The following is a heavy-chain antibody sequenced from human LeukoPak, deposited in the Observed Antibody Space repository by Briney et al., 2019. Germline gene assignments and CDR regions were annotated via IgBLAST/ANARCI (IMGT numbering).Heavy chain of an antibody. CDR1: GGSIISSSFY. CDR3: ARDHACSNGVCSYFDY. J-gene: IGHJ4*02. V-gene: IGHV4-39*07. Sequence: PSETLSLTCTVSGGSIISSSFYWGWIRQPPGKGLEWIGSIYYSGTTYHNPSLKSRVTISVDTSKNQFSLKLSSVTAADTVVYYCARDHACSNGVCSYFDYWGQGSLLTVSS. D-gene: IGHD2-8*01. CDR2: IYYSGTT.